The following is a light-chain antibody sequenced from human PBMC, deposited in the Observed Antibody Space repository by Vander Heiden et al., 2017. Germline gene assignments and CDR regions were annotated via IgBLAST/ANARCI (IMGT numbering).Light chain of an antibody. J-gene: IGKJ4*01. CDR1: QGISSY. Sequence: DLHLTQSPSILSASVADRVTITGRASQGISSYLAWYQQKPGKAPKLLIYAASTVQSGVPERLSGSGSGTEFTLTISSLQPEDFATYYYQQLKIYTFGGGTKVEIK. V-gene: IGKV1-9*01. CDR2: AAS. CDR3: QQLKIYT.